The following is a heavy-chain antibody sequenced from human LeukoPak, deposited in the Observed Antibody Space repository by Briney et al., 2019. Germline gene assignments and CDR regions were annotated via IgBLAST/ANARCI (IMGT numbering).Heavy chain of an antibody. J-gene: IGHJ4*02. CDR1: GFTFSDYY. V-gene: IGHV3-11*01. D-gene: IGHD6-19*01. CDR3: AKDSTIAVAAPFDY. Sequence: GGSLRLSCAASGFTFSDYYMSWIRQAPGKGLEWVSYITSSGTTIYYADSVKGRFTISRDSAKNLVYLQMNSPRAEDTAVYYCAKDSTIAVAAPFDYWGQGTLVTVSS. CDR2: ITSSGTTI.